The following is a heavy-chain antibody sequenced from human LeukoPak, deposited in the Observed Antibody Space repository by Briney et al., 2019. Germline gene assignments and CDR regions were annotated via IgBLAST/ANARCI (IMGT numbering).Heavy chain of an antibody. D-gene: IGHD2-21*01. CDR2: ISSSTVSI. J-gene: IGHJ5*02. CDR1: GFSISSYS. V-gene: IGHV3-21*05. Sequence: NAGGSLRLSCEASGFSISSYSMTWVRHSPGRGLEGVSYISSSTVSIYYLDSVKGRFTISRDDAKNTLYLRMNNLRVDDTAIYFCVRDVVAPIRGALNNWCGLWGQGPLVTVSS. CDR3: VRDVVAPIRGALNNWCGL.